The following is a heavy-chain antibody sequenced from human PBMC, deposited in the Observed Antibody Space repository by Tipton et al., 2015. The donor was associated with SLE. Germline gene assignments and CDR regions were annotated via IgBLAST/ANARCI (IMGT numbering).Heavy chain of an antibody. V-gene: IGHV4-59*08. Sequence: TLSLTCTVSGGSLRTQYWSWIRQPPGKGLEWIGYIYYSGSTYYNPSLKSRVTISVDTSKNQFSLKLSSVTAADTAVYYCARHGGSGKFYRALDYWGQGILVTVSS. D-gene: IGHD3-10*01. CDR3: ARHGGSGKFYRALDY. J-gene: IGHJ4*02. CDR1: GGSLRTQY. CDR2: IYYSGST.